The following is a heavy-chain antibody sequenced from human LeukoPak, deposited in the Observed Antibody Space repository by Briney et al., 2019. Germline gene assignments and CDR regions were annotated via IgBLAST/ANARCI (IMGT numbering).Heavy chain of an antibody. CDR3: ARHGGYDYWSLNYHYYYSMDV. V-gene: IGHV4-59*08. CDR2: IYYSGNT. J-gene: IGHJ6*02. D-gene: IGHD5-12*01. CDR1: GGSISSSY. Sequence: SETLSLTCTVSGGSISSSYWTWIRQPPGKGLEWIGYIYYSGNTNYNPSLKSRVTISVDTSKNQFSLKLSSVTAADTAVYYCARHGGYDYWSLNYHYYYSMDVWGQGTTVTVSS.